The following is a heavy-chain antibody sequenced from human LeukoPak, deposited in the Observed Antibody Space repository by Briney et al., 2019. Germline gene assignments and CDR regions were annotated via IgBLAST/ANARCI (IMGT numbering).Heavy chain of an antibody. CDR3: AKGGAQV. CDR2: ISSSGGST. D-gene: IGHD1-26*01. Sequence: GESLKISCAASGFTFSSDAMRWVRQAPGKGLEWVSAISSSGGSTYYADSVRGRFIISRDSSKNTLYLQMNSLRAEDTAVYYCAKGGAQVGGQGTLVTVSS. J-gene: IGHJ4*02. V-gene: IGHV3-23*01. CDR1: GFTFSSDA.